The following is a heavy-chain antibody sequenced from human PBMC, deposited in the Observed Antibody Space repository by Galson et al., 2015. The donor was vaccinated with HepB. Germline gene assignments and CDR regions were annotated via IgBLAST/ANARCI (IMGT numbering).Heavy chain of an antibody. J-gene: IGHJ6*02. CDR2: IYSGGST. D-gene: IGHD6-19*01. CDR3: ARDPGPQWLEPFSYYYYGMDV. CDR1: GFTVSSNY. V-gene: IGHV3-66*01. Sequence: SLRLSCAASGFTVSSNYMSWVRQAPGKGLEWVSVIYSGGSTYYADSVKGRFTISRDNSKNTLYLQMNSLRAEDTAVYYCARDPGPQWLEPFSYYYYGMDVWGQGTTVTVSS.